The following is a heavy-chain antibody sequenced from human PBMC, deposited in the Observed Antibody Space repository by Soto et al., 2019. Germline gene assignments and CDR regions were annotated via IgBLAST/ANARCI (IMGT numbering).Heavy chain of an antibody. CDR3: ARANTVPAAMSPNSLVPDHYYYYYMDV. CDR2: IWYDGSNK. J-gene: IGHJ6*03. Sequence: GGSLRLSCAASGFTFSSYGMHWVRQAPGKGLEWVAVIWYDGSNKYYADSVKGRFTISRDNSKNTLYLQMNSLRAEDTAVYYWARANTVPAAMSPNSLVPDHYYYYYMDVWGKGTTVTVSS. V-gene: IGHV3-33*01. D-gene: IGHD2-2*01. CDR1: GFTFSSYG.